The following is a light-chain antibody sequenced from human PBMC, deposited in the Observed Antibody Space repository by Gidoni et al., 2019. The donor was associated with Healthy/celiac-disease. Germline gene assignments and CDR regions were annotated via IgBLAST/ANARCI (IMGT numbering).Light chain of an antibody. CDR3: QSYDSSLSGWV. V-gene: IGLV1-40*01. J-gene: IGLJ2*01. CDR1: SSNSGAGYD. CDR2: GNS. Sequence: QSVLTQPPSVSGAPGQRVTISCTGSSSNSGAGYDVPWYQQLPGTAPKLLIYGNSNRPSGVPDRCSGSKSGTSASLAITGLQAEDEADYYCQSYDSSLSGWVFGGGTKLTVL.